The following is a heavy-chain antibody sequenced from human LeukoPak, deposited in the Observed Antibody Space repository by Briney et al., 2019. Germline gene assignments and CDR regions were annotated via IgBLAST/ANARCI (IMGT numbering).Heavy chain of an antibody. CDR3: ATSRGYFFRWFQH. J-gene: IGHJ1*01. CDR2: ISSRSTYI. V-gene: IGHV3-21*06. D-gene: IGHD3-22*01. Sequence: GGSLRLSCAASGFPFSTYSMNWVRQAPGRGLEWVSCISSRSTYINYTDSVKGRFTISRDNAKNSLYLQMDSLRADDTAVYYCATSRGYFFRWFQHWGQGTLVTVSS. CDR1: GFPFSTYS.